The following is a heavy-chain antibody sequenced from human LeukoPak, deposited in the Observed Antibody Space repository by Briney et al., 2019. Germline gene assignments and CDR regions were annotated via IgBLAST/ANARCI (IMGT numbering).Heavy chain of an antibody. D-gene: IGHD2-8*01. Sequence: GASVKLSCKVSGYTLTELSMHWVRHAPGKGLEWMGGFDPEDGETIHAQEFQGRVTMTDETPTNTAYMELSRLRSEDTAVYYCVTPYYTNPFDIWGPRTMVTDSS. CDR3: VTPYYTNPFDI. V-gene: IGHV1-24*01. CDR2: FDPEDGET. J-gene: IGHJ3*02. CDR1: GYTLTELS.